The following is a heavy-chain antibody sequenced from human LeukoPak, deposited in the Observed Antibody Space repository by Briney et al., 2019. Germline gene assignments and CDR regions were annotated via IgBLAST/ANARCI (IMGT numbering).Heavy chain of an antibody. CDR1: GRSLSSYY. CDR3: AALSEARGYSYGIFDY. V-gene: IGHV4-59*01. Sequence: SETLSLTCTVSGRSLSSYYWSWIRQPPGKGLEWIGYIYYSGSTNYNPSLKSRVTISVDTSKQQFSLKLSSVTAADTAVYYCAALSEARGYSYGIFDYWGRGTRVTVSS. D-gene: IGHD5-18*01. J-gene: IGHJ4*02. CDR2: IYYSGST.